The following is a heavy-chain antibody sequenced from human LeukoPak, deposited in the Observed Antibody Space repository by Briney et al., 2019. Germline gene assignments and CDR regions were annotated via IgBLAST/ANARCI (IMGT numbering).Heavy chain of an antibody. CDR3: AKVLRDGYNYDAFDI. CDR2: ISDGGRST. V-gene: IGHV3-23*01. D-gene: IGHD5-24*01. CDR1: GFTFSNYA. J-gene: IGHJ3*02. Sequence: PGGSLRLSCAAPGFTFSNYAMSWVRQAPGKGLEWVSTISDGGRSTYYKNSVEGRFTISRDNSKNTVYLQMNSLRAEDTAIYSCAKVLRDGYNYDAFDIWGQGTMVTVSS.